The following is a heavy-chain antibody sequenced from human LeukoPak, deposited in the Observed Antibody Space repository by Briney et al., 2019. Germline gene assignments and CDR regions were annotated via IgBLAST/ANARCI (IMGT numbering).Heavy chain of an antibody. J-gene: IGHJ3*02. D-gene: IGHD3-22*01. CDR2: ISWSSGSI. CDR1: AFTFNDYA. V-gene: IGHV3-9*01. CDR3: AKDLSSGYLNFGAFDI. Sequence: GGSLRLSCVGSAFTFNDYAMHWIRQAPGKGLEWVSGISWSSGSIAYADSVKGRFTISRDNAKNSLYLRMNSLRAEDTALYYCAKDLSSGYLNFGAFDIWGQGTMVTV.